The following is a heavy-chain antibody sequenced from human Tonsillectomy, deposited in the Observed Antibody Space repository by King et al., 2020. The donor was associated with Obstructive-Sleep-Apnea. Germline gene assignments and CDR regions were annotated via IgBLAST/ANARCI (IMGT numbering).Heavy chain of an antibody. CDR2: IHYSGRT. D-gene: IGHD3-10*01. CDR3: ARDRNYGSGSYYPLFDY. CDR1: GGSISSGGYY. Sequence: QLQESGPGLVKPSQTLSLTCTVSGGSISSGGYYWSWIRQHPGKGLEWIGYIHYSGRTYYNPPLKSRVTRSVDTSKNQFSLKLSSVTAADTAVYYCARDRNYGSGSYYPLFDYWGQGTLVTVSS. J-gene: IGHJ4*02. V-gene: IGHV4-31*03.